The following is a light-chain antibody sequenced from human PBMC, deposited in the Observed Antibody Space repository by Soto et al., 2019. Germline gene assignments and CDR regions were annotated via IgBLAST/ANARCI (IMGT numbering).Light chain of an antibody. CDR1: SSDVGTYNL. V-gene: IGLV2-23*01. J-gene: IGLJ1*01. CDR2: EGS. CDR3: SSFARGTTYV. Sequence: QSVLTQPASVSGSPGQSITISCTGTSSDVGTYNLVSWYQQHPGKAPKLIIYEGSKRPSGVSNRFSGSKSGDTASLSISGLQADDEADYFCSSFARGTTYVFGTATKLTVL.